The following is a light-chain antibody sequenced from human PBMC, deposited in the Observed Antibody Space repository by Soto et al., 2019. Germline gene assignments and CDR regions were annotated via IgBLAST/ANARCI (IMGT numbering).Light chain of an antibody. V-gene: IGKV3D-15*01. CDR2: GAS. J-gene: IGKJ5*01. CDR1: QSVGSN. CDR3: QQYNNWPGT. Sequence: PGERATLSCRASQSVGSNYLAWYQQRPGQPPNLLIFGASHRAPDIPDRFSGSGSGTEFTLTISSLQSEDFAVYYCQQYNNWPGTFGQGTRLEIK.